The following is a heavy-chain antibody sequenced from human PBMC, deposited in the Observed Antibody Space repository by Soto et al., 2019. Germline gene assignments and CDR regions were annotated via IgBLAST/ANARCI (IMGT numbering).Heavy chain of an antibody. CDR2: IYWDDDK. V-gene: IGHV2-5*02. CDR3: AHVYWVAAGIRYYFDY. CDR1: GFSLTTDAVG. D-gene: IGHD1-1*01. Sequence: QITLKESGXTLVKPTQTLTLTCTFSGFSLTTDAVGVGWIRQPPGKALEWLALIYWDDDKRYSPALKSRLTITKDASRNQVVLTLTNMDPADTATYYCAHVYWVAAGIRYYFDYWGQGTLVTVSS. J-gene: IGHJ4*02.